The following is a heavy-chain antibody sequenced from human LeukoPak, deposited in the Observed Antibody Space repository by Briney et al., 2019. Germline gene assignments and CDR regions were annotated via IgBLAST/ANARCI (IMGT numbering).Heavy chain of an antibody. CDR2: IRYDGSNK. CDR1: GFTFSSYG. Sequence: GGSLRLSCAASGFTFSSYGMRWVRQAPGKGLEWVAFIRYDGSNKYYADSVKGRFTISRDNSKNTLYLQMNSLRAEDTAVYYCAKDFSVYYYDSRVLDYWGQGTLVTVSS. V-gene: IGHV3-30*02. D-gene: IGHD3-22*01. J-gene: IGHJ4*02. CDR3: AKDFSVYYYDSRVLDY.